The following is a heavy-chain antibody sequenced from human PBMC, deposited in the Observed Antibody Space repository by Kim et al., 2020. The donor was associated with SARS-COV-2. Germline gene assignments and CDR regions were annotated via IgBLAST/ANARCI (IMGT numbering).Heavy chain of an antibody. D-gene: IGHD3-3*01. J-gene: IGHJ4*02. CDR2: ITGSGSNT. CDR3: AKPPNYDFWSGYYFEGFDY. CDR1: GFTFSKHA. V-gene: IGHV3-23*01. Sequence: GGSLRLSCGVSGFTFSKHAMSWVRQTAGKGLEWVSSITGSGSNTYFADSVRGRFTISRDNSKNTLYLQMNSLTAADTAIYYCAKPPNYDFWSGYYFEGFDYWGRGTLVTVSS.